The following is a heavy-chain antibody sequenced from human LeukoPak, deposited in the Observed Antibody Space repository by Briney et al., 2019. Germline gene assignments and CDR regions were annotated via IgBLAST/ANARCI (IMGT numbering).Heavy chain of an antibody. V-gene: IGHV1-18*01. CDR3: AKALKVAGTDWFDP. Sequence: ASVKVSCKASGYTFTSYGISWVRQAPGQGLEWMGWISAYNGNTNYAQKLQGRVTMTTDTSTSTAYMELRSLGSDDTAVYYCAKALKVAGTDWFDPWGQGTLVTVSS. CDR2: ISAYNGNT. J-gene: IGHJ5*02. D-gene: IGHD6-19*01. CDR1: GYTFTSYG.